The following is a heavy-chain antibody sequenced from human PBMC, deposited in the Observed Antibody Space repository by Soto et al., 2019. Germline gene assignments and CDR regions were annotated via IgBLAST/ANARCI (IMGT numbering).Heavy chain of an antibody. CDR3: ARATIVLVPAAMVSHWFDP. Sequence: QVQLQESGPGLVKPSQTLSLTCTVSGGSISSGDYYWSWIRQPPGKGLEWLGYIYYSGSTYYNPALKSRVTISVDTSKNQFSLKLSSVTAADTAVYYCARATIVLVPAAMVSHWFDPWGQGTLVTVSS. CDR2: IYYSGST. V-gene: IGHV4-30-4*01. CDR1: GGSISSGDYY. J-gene: IGHJ5*02. D-gene: IGHD2-2*01.